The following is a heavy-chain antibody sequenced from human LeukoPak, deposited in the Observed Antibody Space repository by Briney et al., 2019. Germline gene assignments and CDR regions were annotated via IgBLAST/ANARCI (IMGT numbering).Heavy chain of an antibody. Sequence: SETLSLTCTVSGGSISSYYWSWIRQPPGKGLEWIGYIYYRGSTNYNPSLKSRVTISVETSKNQFSLRLTSVTAADTAMYFCASRTYYGSGPDYWGQGILVTVSS. CDR1: GGSISSYY. CDR3: ASRTYYGSGPDY. D-gene: IGHD3-10*01. J-gene: IGHJ4*02. CDR2: IYYRGST. V-gene: IGHV4-59*01.